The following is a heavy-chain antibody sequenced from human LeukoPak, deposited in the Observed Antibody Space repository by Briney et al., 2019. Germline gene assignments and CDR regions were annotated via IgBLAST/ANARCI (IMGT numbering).Heavy chain of an antibody. D-gene: IGHD2-2*01. J-gene: IGHJ4*02. CDR3: ARGGPAAIDY. CDR1: GYSISSVYY. V-gene: IGHV4-38-2*01. CDR2: IYHSGST. Sequence: PSETLSLTCAVSGYSISSVYYWGWIRQPPGKGLEWIGSIYHSGSTYYNPSLKSRVTISVDTSKNQFSLKLSSVTAADTAVYYCARGGPAAIDYWGQGTLVTVYS.